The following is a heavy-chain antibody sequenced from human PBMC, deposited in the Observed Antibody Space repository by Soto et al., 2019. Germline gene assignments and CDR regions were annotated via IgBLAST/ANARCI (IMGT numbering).Heavy chain of an antibody. CDR3: AKDDDFWSGYPPYFDY. J-gene: IGHJ4*02. Sequence: EVQLLESGGGLVPPGGSLRLSCAASGFTFSSDAMSWVRQAPGKGLEWVSAISGSGGSTYYADSVKGRFTISRDKSKNTLYLKMNSLRAEDTAVYYCAKDDDFWSGYPPYFDYWGQGTLVTVSS. CDR2: ISGSGGST. V-gene: IGHV3-23*01. D-gene: IGHD3-3*01. CDR1: GFTFSSDA.